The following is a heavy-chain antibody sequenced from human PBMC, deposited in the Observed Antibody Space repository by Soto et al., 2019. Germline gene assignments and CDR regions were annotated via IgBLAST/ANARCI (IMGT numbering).Heavy chain of an antibody. V-gene: IGHV2-5*02. D-gene: IGHD2-8*02. J-gene: IGHJ3*01. CDR2: IYWDDDT. CDR3: AHSFYCTGEKFCPWGGVLDV. CDR1: GFSLNTYGVG. Sequence: QLTLKESVPTLVKPTQTLTLTCSFSGFSLNTYGVGVGCIRQPPGKPLEWLALIYWDDDTRYSPSLSSRPSITKETSKNQEFLTMPNTDPVDTATYYCAHSFYCTGEKFCPWGGVLDVWGQGTMVTVSS.